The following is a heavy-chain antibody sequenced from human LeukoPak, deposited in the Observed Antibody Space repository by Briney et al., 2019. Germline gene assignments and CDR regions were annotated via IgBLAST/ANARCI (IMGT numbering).Heavy chain of an antibody. V-gene: IGHV3-7*01. Sequence: GGSLRLSCAASGFRFNTYWMSWVRQAPGKGLEWVANIKQDGNEKYYADSVKGRFTISRDNGKNSLDLQMNSLRADDTAVYYCARDAFSYYYYYMDVWGKGTTVTVSS. CDR3: ARDAFSYYYYYMDV. CDR2: IKQDGNEK. CDR1: GFRFNTYW. J-gene: IGHJ6*03.